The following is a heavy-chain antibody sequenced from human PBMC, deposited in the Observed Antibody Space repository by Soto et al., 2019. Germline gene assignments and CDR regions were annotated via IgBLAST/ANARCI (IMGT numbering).Heavy chain of an antibody. J-gene: IGHJ4*02. CDR1: RFTFSRSG. V-gene: IGHV3-33*01. D-gene: IGHD2-15*01. Sequence: QVQLVESGGGVVQPGRSLRLSCAASRFTFSRSGMHWVRQAPGKGLEWVALILSDGSNENYADSVKGRFTISRDNSRNTRFVQMNSLGVEDTAVYYCASDIGDCPSGRCYSDYIDYWGQGTLVTVSS. CDR2: ILSDGSNE. CDR3: ASDIGDCPSGRCYSDYIDY.